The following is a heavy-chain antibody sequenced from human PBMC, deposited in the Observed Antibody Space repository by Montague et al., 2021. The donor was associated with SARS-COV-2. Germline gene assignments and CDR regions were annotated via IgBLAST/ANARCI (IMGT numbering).Heavy chain of an antibody. Sequence: SLRLSFAASGFTFSSYWMHWVRQAPGKGLVWVSRINSDGSSTSYADFVKGRFTISRDNAKNTLYLQMNSLRAEDTAVYYCARSGQQLVHPLATLYYYYGMDVWGQGTTVTVSS. CDR2: INSDGSST. D-gene: IGHD6-13*01. CDR3: ARSGQQLVHPLATLYYYYGMDV. CDR1: GFTFSSYW. V-gene: IGHV3-74*01. J-gene: IGHJ6*02.